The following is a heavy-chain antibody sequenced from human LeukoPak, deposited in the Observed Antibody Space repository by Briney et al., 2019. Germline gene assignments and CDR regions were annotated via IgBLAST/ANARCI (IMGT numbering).Heavy chain of an antibody. CDR3: AKEHSSGWPNFDS. V-gene: IGHV3-30*18. Sequence: GGSLRLSCAASGFSFTSYSMHWVRQAPGKGLEWVAIISLDGSNRNYVDSVKGRFTISRGIPKNTLYLQMNSLRGEDTAVYYCAKEHSSGWPNFDSWGQGTLVTVSS. D-gene: IGHD6-19*01. CDR2: ISLDGSNR. CDR1: GFSFTSYS. J-gene: IGHJ4*02.